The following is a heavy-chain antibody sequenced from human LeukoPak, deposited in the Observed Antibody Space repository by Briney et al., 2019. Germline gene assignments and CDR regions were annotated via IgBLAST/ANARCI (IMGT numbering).Heavy chain of an antibody. CDR1: GGSISSGDYY. J-gene: IGHJ4*02. D-gene: IGHD3-22*01. V-gene: IGHV4-30-4*01. Sequence: SETLSLTCTVSGGSISSGDYYWSWIRQPPGKGLEWIGYIYYSGSTYYNPSLKSRVTISVDTSKNQFSLKRSSLTAADTAVYYCAREGDFYDSSGSPPPPYYWGQGTLVTVSS. CDR3: AREGDFYDSSGSPPPPYY. CDR2: IYYSGST.